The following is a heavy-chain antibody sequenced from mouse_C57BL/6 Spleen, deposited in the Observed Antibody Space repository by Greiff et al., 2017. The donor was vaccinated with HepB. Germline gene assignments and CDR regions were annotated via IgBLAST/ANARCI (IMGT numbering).Heavy chain of an antibody. Sequence: EVKLVESGPGLVKPSQSLSLTCSVTGYSITSGYYWNWIRQFPGNKLEWMGYISYDGSNNYNPSLKNRISITRDTSKNQFFLKLNSVTTEDTATYYCARANYDYDWYFDVWGTGTTVTVSS. J-gene: IGHJ1*03. CDR1: GYSITSGYY. D-gene: IGHD2-4*01. V-gene: IGHV3-6*01. CDR2: ISYDGSN. CDR3: ARANYDYDWYFDV.